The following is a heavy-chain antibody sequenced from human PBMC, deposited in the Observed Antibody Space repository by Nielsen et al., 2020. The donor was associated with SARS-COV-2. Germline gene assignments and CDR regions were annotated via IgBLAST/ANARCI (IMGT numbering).Heavy chain of an antibody. Sequence: SLKISCAASGFTFSSYAMHWVRQAPGKGLEWVSGISWNSGSIGYADSVKGRFTISRDNAKNSLYLQMNSLRAEDTAVYYCATPRGYSYGPFDYWGQGTLVTVSS. CDR2: ISWNSGSI. CDR1: GFTFSSYA. V-gene: IGHV3-9*01. D-gene: IGHD5-18*01. J-gene: IGHJ4*02. CDR3: ATPRGYSYGPFDY.